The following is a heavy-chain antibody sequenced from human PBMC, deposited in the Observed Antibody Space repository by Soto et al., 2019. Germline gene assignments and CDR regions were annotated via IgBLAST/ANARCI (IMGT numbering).Heavy chain of an antibody. D-gene: IGHD6-13*01. CDR1: GFTFSSYW. CDR2: INSDGSST. CDR3: ARFESSSWYGWAFDY. J-gene: IGHJ4*02. V-gene: IGHV3-74*01. Sequence: PGGSLRLSCAASGFTFSSYWMHWVRQAPGKGLVWVSRINSDGSSTSYADSVKGRFTISRDNAKNTLYLQMNSLRAEDTAVYYCARFESSSWYGWAFDYWGQGTLVTVSS.